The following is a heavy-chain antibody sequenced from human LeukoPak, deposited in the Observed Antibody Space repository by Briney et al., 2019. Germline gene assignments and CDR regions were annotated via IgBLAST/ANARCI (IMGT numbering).Heavy chain of an antibody. CDR1: GVTFSTYA. V-gene: IGHV1-69*04. CDR2: IIPIFGIA. Sequence: SVKVSCKASGVTFSTYAISWVRQAPGQGLEWMGRIIPIFGIANTAQRFQGRVTITADKSTSTAYMELSSLRSEDTAVYYCARVLRYSSSRGYFDYWGQGTLVTVSS. CDR3: ARVLRYSSSRGYFDY. D-gene: IGHD6-13*01. J-gene: IGHJ4*02.